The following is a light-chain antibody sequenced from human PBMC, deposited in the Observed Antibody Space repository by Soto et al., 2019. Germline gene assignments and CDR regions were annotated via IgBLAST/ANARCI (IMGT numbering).Light chain of an antibody. J-gene: IGKJ2*01. Sequence: DIQMTQSPSTLSASVGDRVTITCRASQSISSWLAWYQQKPGKAPKLLIYDASSLESGVPSRFSGSGSGTDFTLTISRLEPEDFAVYYCQHYGTSPPYTFGQGAQLQIK. V-gene: IGKV1-5*01. CDR1: QSISSW. CDR2: DAS. CDR3: QHYGTSPPYT.